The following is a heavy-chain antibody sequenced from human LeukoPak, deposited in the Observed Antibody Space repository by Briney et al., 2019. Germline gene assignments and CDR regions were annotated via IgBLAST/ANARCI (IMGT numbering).Heavy chain of an antibody. J-gene: IGHJ4*02. V-gene: IGHV3-23*01. CDR3: AKEPYYYGSGSYCDY. Sequence: GGSLRLSCAASGFTFSNSAMSWVRQAPGKELEWVSAISGSGGSTYYADSVKGRFTISRDNSKNTLYLQMNSLRAEDTAVYYCAKEPYYYGSGSYCDYWGQGTLVTVSS. D-gene: IGHD3-10*01. CDR2: ISGSGGST. CDR1: GFTFSNSA.